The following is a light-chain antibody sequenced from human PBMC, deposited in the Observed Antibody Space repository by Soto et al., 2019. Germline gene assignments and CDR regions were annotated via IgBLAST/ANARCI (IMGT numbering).Light chain of an antibody. CDR3: SSYAGSDNYV. CDR2: EGS. CDR1: SSDVGSYNL. Sequence: QSVLTQPASVSGSPGQLITISCTGTSSDVGSYNLVSWHQQHPGKAPKLMIYEGSKRPSGVSNRFSGSKSGNTASLTISGLQAEDEADYYCSSYAGSDNYVFGTGTKVTVL. J-gene: IGLJ1*01. V-gene: IGLV2-23*01.